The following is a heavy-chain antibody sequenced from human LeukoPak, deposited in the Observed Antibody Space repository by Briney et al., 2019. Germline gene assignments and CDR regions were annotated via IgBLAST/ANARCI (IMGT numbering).Heavy chain of an antibody. CDR3: ALEFMYKNDNPLPTGYFQH. Sequence: PSETLSLTCTVSSRSISSYYWSWVRQSAGKGLEWIGRIYTSGRTNYNPSLRSRVTISEDTSKNHFSLRLTSVTAADTAVYFCALEFMYKNDNPLPTGYFQHWGQGTLVTVSS. CDR1: SRSISSYY. CDR2: IYTSGRT. V-gene: IGHV4-4*07. D-gene: IGHD1-14*01. J-gene: IGHJ1*01.